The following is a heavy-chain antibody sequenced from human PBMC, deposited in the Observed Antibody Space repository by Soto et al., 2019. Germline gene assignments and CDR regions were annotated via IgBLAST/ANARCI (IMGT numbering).Heavy chain of an antibody. V-gene: IGHV4-31*03. CDR1: GGSISSVGYY. CDR2: IYYSGST. D-gene: IGHD2-15*01. J-gene: IGHJ6*03. CDR3: ARVRRCSGGSCYVYYYYYMDV. Sequence: QVQLQESGPGLVKPSRTLSFTCTVLGGSISSVGYYWSWTRQHPGKGLGWIGYIYYSGSTYYNPSLKSRVTISVDTSKNQFSLKLSSVTAADTAVYYCARVRRCSGGSCYVYYYYYMDVWGKGTTVTVSS.